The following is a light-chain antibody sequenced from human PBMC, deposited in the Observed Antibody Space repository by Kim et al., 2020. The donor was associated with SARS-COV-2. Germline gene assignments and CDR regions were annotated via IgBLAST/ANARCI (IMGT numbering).Light chain of an antibody. CDR2: SNN. CDR3: ASWDDSLIGPV. J-gene: IGLJ3*02. Sequence: GQGVTISCSGSASNVGTNTVTWYQQLPGMAPQLLIYSNNQRPSGVPDRFSGSNSDTSASLAISGLQSEDEADYHCASWDDSLIGPVFGGGTQLTVL. V-gene: IGLV1-44*01. CDR1: ASNVGTNT.